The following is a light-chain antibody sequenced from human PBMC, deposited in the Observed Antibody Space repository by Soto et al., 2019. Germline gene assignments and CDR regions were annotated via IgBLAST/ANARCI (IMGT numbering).Light chain of an antibody. Sequence: QSVLTQPPSVSGAPGQRGTLSCTGSSSNIGAPYDVHWCQLTGTVHKLLIYGNNNRPSGVPDRFSGSKSGTSASLAITGLQAEDESGYYCLSQDSSLSASVLFGGGTKLTVL. CDR3: LSQDSSLSASVL. J-gene: IGLJ2*01. V-gene: IGLV1-40*01. CDR1: SSNIGAPYD. CDR2: GNN.